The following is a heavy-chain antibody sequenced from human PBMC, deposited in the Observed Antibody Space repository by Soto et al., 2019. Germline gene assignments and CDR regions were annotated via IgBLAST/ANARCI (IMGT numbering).Heavy chain of an antibody. V-gene: IGHV3-23*01. D-gene: IGHD1-7*01. CDR3: AKGRDNWNWYYFDY. CDR1: GFTFSSYA. J-gene: IGHJ4*02. CDR2: ISGSGGST. Sequence: GGSLRLSCAASGFTFSSYAMSWVRQAPGKGLEWVSTISGSGGSTYYADSVKGRFTISRDNSKNTLYLQMNSLRAEDTAVYYCAKGRDNWNWYYFDYWGQGTLVTVSS.